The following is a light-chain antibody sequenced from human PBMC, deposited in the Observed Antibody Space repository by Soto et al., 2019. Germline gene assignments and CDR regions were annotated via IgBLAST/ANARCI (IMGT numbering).Light chain of an antibody. Sequence: EIVLTQSPGTLSLSPGERATLSCRASQSVSISSVAWYQQKPGQAPRLLIYSASSRATGIPDRFSGSGSGTDFTLTISRLEPEDLAVYYCQQYGSSSYTFGQGTNLEIK. CDR3: QQYGSSSYT. CDR1: QSVSISS. J-gene: IGKJ2*01. CDR2: SAS. V-gene: IGKV3-20*01.